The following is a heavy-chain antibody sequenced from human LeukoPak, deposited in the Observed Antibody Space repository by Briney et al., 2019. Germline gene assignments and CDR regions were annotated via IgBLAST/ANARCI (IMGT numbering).Heavy chain of an antibody. Sequence: SETLSLTCTVSGRSVSSGSYYWSWIRQPPGKGLEWIGYIYYSGSTNYNPSLKSRVTISVDTSKNQFSLKLSSVTAADTAVYYCAREDTAMGIDYWGQGTLVTVSS. J-gene: IGHJ4*02. CDR1: GRSVSSGSYY. V-gene: IGHV4-61*01. D-gene: IGHD5-18*01. CDR2: IYYSGST. CDR3: AREDTAMGIDY.